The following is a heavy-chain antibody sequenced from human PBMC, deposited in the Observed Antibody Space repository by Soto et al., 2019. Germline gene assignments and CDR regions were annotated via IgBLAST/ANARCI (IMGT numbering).Heavy chain of an antibody. Sequence: GGSLRLSCAASGFTFSSYSMNWVRQAPGKGLEWVSYISSSSSTIYYADSVKGRFTISRDNSKNSLYLQMNSLRAEDTAVYYCAKVILVVTLNWFDPWGQGTLVTVSS. CDR1: GFTFSSYS. D-gene: IGHD3-16*02. CDR3: AKVILVVTLNWFDP. V-gene: IGHV3-48*01. CDR2: ISSSSSTI. J-gene: IGHJ5*02.